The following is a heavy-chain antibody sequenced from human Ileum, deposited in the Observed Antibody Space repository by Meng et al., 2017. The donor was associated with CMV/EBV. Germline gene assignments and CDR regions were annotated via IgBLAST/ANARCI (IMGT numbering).Heavy chain of an antibody. CDR3: ARGVPTVTAY. V-gene: IGHV3-48*04. Sequence: GESLKISCAASRFTSSSYSMNWVRQAPGKGLEWLSYISSTSSSINYADSVKGRFTISRDNAKNSLCLQISRPRPEDTAVYYCARGVPTVTAYWGQGTLVTVSS. D-gene: IGHD2-21*02. CDR1: RFTSSSYS. CDR2: ISSTSSSI. J-gene: IGHJ4*02.